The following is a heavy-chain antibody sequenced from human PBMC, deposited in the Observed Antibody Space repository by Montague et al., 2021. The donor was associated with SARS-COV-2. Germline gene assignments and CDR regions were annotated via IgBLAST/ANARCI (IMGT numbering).Heavy chain of an antibody. Sequence: SLRLSCAASGFTFSKFGMNWVRQAPGKGLEWVSTIDPAGGATYYADSVRGRFAISRDNSKNILSLQMDSLTADDTAVYYCAGSHFFAYWGQGTLITVSS. J-gene: IGHJ4*02. V-gene: IGHV3-23*01. CDR3: AGSHFFAY. CDR1: GFTFSKFG. CDR2: IDPAGGAT. D-gene: IGHD6-25*01.